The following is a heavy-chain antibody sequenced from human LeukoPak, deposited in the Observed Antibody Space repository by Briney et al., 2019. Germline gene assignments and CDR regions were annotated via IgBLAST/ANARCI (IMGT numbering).Heavy chain of an antibody. V-gene: IGHV3-7*01. CDR3: AREGRTTYAFDI. D-gene: IGHD1-1*01. CDR1: GFTFSSSY. Sequence: GGSLRLSCAVSGFTFSSSYMNWVRQAPGKGLEWVANIKQDGSEKYYVDSVKGRFTISRDNAQNSLYLQMNSLRAEDTAVYYCAREGRTTYAFDIWGQGTMVTVSS. J-gene: IGHJ3*02. CDR2: IKQDGSEK.